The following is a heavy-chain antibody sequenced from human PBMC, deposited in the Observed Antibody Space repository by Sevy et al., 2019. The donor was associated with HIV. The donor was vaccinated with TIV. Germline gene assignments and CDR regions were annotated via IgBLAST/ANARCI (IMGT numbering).Heavy chain of an antibody. CDR3: ARVPRGTLYYGMDV. V-gene: IGHV4-34*01. J-gene: IGHJ6*02. D-gene: IGHD1-1*01. CDR2: INHSGST. CDR1: GGSFSGYY. Sequence: SETLSLTCAVYGGSFSGYYWSWIRQPPGKGLEWIGEINHSGSTNYNPSLKSRVTISVDTSKNQFSLKLSSVTAADTAVYYCARVPRGTLYYGMDVWGQGTTVTVSS.